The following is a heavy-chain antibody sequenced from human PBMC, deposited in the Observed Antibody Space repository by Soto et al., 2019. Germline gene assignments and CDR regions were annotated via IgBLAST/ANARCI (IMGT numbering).Heavy chain of an antibody. CDR2: IYWDDVQ. CDR1: GFSLSTSGVG. D-gene: IGHD2-15*01. V-gene: IGHV2-5*02. Sequence: QITLKESGPTLVKPTQTLTLTCTISGFSLSTSGVGVGWIRQPPGKSLEWLALIYWDDVQRYSPSLKTRLTIXKDLSXXRVVLTMTNMDPVDTATYYCAPSPCSGGTCYLFDYWGQGTLVTVSS. CDR3: APSPCSGGTCYLFDY. J-gene: IGHJ4*02.